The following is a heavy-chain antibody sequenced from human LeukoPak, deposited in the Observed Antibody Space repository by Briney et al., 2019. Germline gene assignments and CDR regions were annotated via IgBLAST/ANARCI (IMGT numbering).Heavy chain of an antibody. D-gene: IGHD3-10*01. Sequence: KPSETLSLTCTVSGGSISSGDYYWSWIRQPPGKGLEWIGYIYYGGSTYYNPSLKSRVTISVDTSKNQFSLKLSSVTAADTAVYYCARAGFSYYYGSGPNWFDPWGQGTLVTVSS. V-gene: IGHV4-30-4*01. J-gene: IGHJ5*02. CDR3: ARAGFSYYYGSGPNWFDP. CDR2: IYYGGST. CDR1: GGSISSGDYY.